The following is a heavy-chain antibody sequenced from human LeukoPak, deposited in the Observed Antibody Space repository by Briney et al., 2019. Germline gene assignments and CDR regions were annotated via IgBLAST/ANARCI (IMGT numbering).Heavy chain of an antibody. D-gene: IGHD2-8*01. Sequence: PGGSLRLSCVASGINVSSNYMTWVRQAPGEGLEWVSVIHSGGTTDYADSVKGRFTISRDNSKNTLYFQMNSLRAEDTAVYYCARSIGYCTNGVCYYWFDPWGQGTRVTVSS. CDR3: ARSIGYCTNGVCYYWFDP. CDR2: IHSGGTT. CDR1: GINVSSNY. V-gene: IGHV3-53*01. J-gene: IGHJ5*02.